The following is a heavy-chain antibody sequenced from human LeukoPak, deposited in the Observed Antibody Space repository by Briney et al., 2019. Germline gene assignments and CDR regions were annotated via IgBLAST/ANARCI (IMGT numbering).Heavy chain of an antibody. Sequence: ASVKVSCKASGYTFTGYYMHWVRQAPGQRLEWMGIIKPSGGDTNYAQKFQGRVFMTRDTSTSTVYLELSSLKAEDTAVYYCARVRDGYNDAYDIWGQGTVVTVSS. CDR1: GYTFTGYY. D-gene: IGHD5-24*01. CDR2: IKPSGGDT. CDR3: ARVRDGYNDAYDI. V-gene: IGHV1-46*01. J-gene: IGHJ3*02.